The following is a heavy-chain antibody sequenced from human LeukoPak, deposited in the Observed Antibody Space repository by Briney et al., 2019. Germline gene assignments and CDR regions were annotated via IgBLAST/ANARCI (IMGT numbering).Heavy chain of an antibody. CDR3: TTGRPLDP. V-gene: IGHV3-15*01. CDR1: GFTFRDAW. CDR2: IKSKTDGGTT. J-gene: IGHJ5*02. Sequence: GGSLRLSCAASGFTFRDAWMTWVRQAPGKGLEWVGHIKSKTDGGTTDYAAPVKGRFTISRDDSKNTLYLQMNSLKTEDTAVYYCTTGRPLDPWGQGTLVTVSS.